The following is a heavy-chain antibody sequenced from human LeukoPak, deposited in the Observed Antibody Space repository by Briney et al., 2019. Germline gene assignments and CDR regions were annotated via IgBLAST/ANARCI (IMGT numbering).Heavy chain of an antibody. Sequence: GGSLRLSCAASGFTFSSYGMHWVRQAPGKGLEWVAVISYDGSNKYYADSVKGRFTISRDNSKNTLYLQMNSLGAEDTAVYYCAKQRRYFDWSTGGFDYWGQGTLVTVSS. CDR2: ISYDGSNK. CDR3: AKQRRYFDWSTGGFDY. D-gene: IGHD3-9*01. V-gene: IGHV3-30*18. J-gene: IGHJ4*02. CDR1: GFTFSSYG.